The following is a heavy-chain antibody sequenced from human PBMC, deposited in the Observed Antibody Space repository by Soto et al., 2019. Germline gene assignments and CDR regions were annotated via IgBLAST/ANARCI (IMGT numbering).Heavy chain of an antibody. Sequence: QVQLVQSGAEVKKPGASVKVSCKASGYTFTSYGITWVRQAPAQGLEWMGWISAYNGNTNYAQKLEGRVTITTDTATSKAYMELRSLRSDDAAVYYCGRDLPPPVRGVIITSRYYCYAMDVWGQGTTVTVSS. CDR1: GYTFTSYG. D-gene: IGHD3-10*01. V-gene: IGHV1-18*01. CDR3: GRDLPPPVRGVIITSRYYCYAMDV. CDR2: ISAYNGNT. J-gene: IGHJ6*02.